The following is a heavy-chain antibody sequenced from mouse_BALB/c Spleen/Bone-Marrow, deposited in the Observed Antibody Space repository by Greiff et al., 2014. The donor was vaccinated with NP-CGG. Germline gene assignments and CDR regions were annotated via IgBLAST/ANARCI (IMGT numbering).Heavy chain of an antibody. V-gene: IGHV1-69*01. Sequence: QVQLQQSGAELVMPGASVKMSCKASGYTFTDYWMHWVKQRPGQGLEWIGAIDTSDSYTSYNQKFKGKATLTVDESSSTAYMQLSSLTSEDSAVYYCAFYNGNYGDYWGQGTTLTVSS. CDR2: IDTSDSYT. D-gene: IGHD2-1*01. CDR1: GYTFTDYW. CDR3: AFYNGNYGDY. J-gene: IGHJ2*01.